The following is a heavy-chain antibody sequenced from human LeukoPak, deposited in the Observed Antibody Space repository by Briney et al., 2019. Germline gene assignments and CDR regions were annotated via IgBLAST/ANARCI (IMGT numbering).Heavy chain of an antibody. V-gene: IGHV3-49*04. Sequence: PGGSLRLSCTASGFTFGDYAMSWVRQAPGKGLEWVGFIRSKAYGGTTEYAASVKGRFTISRDDSKSIAYLQMNSLKTEDTAVYYCTRGGAFLRYFDWSYGRFFDYWGQGTLVTVSS. J-gene: IGHJ4*03. CDR3: TRGGAFLRYFDWSYGRFFDY. CDR2: IRSKAYGGTT. CDR1: GFTFGDYA. D-gene: IGHD3-9*01.